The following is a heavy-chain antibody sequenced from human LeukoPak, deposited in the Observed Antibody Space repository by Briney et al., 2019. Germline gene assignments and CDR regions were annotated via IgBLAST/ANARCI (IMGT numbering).Heavy chain of an antibody. V-gene: IGHV4-61*01. J-gene: IGHJ6*03. CDR2: IYYSGST. CDR1: GGSISSTTYY. CDR3: GRRFQEQGEYYYMDV. D-gene: IGHD1/OR15-1a*01. Sequence: SETLSLTCTVSGGSISSTTYYWSWIRQPPGKGLEWIGYIYYSGSTNYNPSLKSRVTISVDTSKDQFSLKLSSVTAAATAVYYCGRRFQEQGEYYYMDVWGKGTTVTVSS.